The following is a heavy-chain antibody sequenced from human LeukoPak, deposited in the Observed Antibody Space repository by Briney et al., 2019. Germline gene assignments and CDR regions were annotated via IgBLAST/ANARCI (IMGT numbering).Heavy chain of an antibody. CDR1: GGSISSSNW. CDR3: ARDPLGAAAGTNWFDP. Sequence: SGTLSLTCAVSGGSISSSNWWSWVRQPPGKGLEWIGRIYTSGITNYNPSLKSRVTMSVDTSKNQFSLKLTSVTAADTAVYYCARDPLGAAAGTNWFDPWGQGALVTVSS. D-gene: IGHD6-13*01. V-gene: IGHV4-4*02. CDR2: IYTSGIT. J-gene: IGHJ5*02.